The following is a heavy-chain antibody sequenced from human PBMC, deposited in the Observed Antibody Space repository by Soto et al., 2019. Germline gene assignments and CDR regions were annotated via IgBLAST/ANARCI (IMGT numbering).Heavy chain of an antibody. D-gene: IGHD1-1*01. CDR2: IYYSGST. J-gene: IGHJ6*03. Sequence: SETLSLTCTVSGGSISSYYWSWIRQPPGKGLEWIGYIYYSGSTNYNPSLKSRVTISVDTSKNQFSLKLSSVTAADTAVYYCARVTTGTTQYYYYYYYMDVWGKGTTVTVSS. CDR1: GGSISSYY. CDR3: ARVTTGTTQYYYYYYYMDV. V-gene: IGHV4-59*01.